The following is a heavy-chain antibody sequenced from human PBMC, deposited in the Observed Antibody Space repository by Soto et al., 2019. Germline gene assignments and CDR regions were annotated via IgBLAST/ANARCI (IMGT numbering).Heavy chain of an antibody. J-gene: IGHJ4*01. V-gene: IGHV1-46*03. CDR3: SRVDPGETSPFDH. D-gene: IGHD3-10*01. Sequence: EASVKVSCKASGYIFTSYYIHWVRQAPGQGLEWMGWINPFDGSRMFAQSFQGRVTMTRVTSTSTVYMEVSSLRSEDTAVYYCSRVDPGETSPFDHWG. CDR2: INPFDGSR. CDR1: GYIFTSYY.